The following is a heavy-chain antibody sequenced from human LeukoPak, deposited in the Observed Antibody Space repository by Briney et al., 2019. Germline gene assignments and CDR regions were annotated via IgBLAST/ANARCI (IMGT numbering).Heavy chain of an antibody. CDR2: ISSSGSTI. V-gene: IGHV3-48*03. CDR1: GFTFSSYE. J-gene: IGHJ4*02. D-gene: IGHD2-2*01. CDR3: ARGVVPAANVDFGLDY. Sequence: GGSLRLSCAASGFTFSSYEMNWVRQAPGKGLEWVSYISSSGSTIYYADSVKGRFTISRDNAKNSLYLQMNSLRAEDTAVYYCARGVVPAANVDFGLDYWGQGTLVTVSS.